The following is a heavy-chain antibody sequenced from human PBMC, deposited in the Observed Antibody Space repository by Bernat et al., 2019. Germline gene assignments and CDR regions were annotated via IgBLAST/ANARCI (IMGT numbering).Heavy chain of an antibody. CDR2: ISYDGSNK. CDR3: ARERNGREAYAFDI. CDR1: GFTFSSYA. V-gene: IGHV3-30*01. J-gene: IGHJ3*02. Sequence: LVESGGGVVQPGRSLRLSCAASGFTFSSYAMHWVRQAPGKGLEWVAVISYDGSNKYYADSVKGRFTISRDNSKNTLYLQMNSLRAEDTAVYYCARERNGREAYAFDIWGQGTMVTVSS. D-gene: IGHD1-1*01.